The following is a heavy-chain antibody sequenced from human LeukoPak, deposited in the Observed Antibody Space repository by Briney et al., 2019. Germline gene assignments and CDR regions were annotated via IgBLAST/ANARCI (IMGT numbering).Heavy chain of an antibody. CDR3: ARVSTGTIDY. CDR1: GGTFSSYA. CDR2: IIPIFGTA. Sequence: SVTVSCKASGGTFSSYAISWVRQAPGQGLEWMGGIIPIFGTANYAQKFQGRVTITADKSTSTAYMEPSSLRSEDTAVYYCARVSTGTIDYWGQGTLVTVSS. V-gene: IGHV1-69*06. D-gene: IGHD1-1*01. J-gene: IGHJ4*02.